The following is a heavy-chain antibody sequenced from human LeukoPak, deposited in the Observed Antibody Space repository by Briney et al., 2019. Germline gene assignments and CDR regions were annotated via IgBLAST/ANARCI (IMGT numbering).Heavy chain of an antibody. Sequence: GESLKISCKDSGDSFINNWIGWVRQMPGKGLEYVGVIHPGDSDTRYSPPFQGQVTISADKSINTAYLQWSSLRASDTAMYYCVRRTTVTSHWYFDLWGRGTLVTVSS. D-gene: IGHD4-17*01. V-gene: IGHV5-51*01. CDR3: VRRTTVTSHWYFDL. CDR1: GDSFINNW. J-gene: IGHJ2*01. CDR2: IHPGDSDT.